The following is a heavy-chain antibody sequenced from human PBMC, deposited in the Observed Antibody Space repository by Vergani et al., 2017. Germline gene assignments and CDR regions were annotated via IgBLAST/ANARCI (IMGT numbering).Heavy chain of an antibody. V-gene: IGHV1-2*02. CDR3: ARDSNVATYSGSYGDNDAFDI. Sequence: QVQLVQSGAEVKKPGASVKVSCKASGYTFTGYYMHWVRQAPGQGLEWMGWINPNSGGTNYAQKFQGRVTITADESTSTAYMELSSLRSEDTAVYYCARDSNVATYSGSYGDNDAFDIWGQGTMVTVSS. D-gene: IGHD1-26*01. CDR2: INPNSGGT. CDR1: GYTFTGYY. J-gene: IGHJ3*02.